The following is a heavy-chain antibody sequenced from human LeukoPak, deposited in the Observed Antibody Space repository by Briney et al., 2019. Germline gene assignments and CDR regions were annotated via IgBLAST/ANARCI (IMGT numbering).Heavy chain of an antibody. CDR3: ARESSSSTTSHYYYYYYMDV. CDR2: ISAYNGNT. V-gene: IGHV1-18*01. D-gene: IGHD6-6*01. Sequence: ASVKVSCKASGYTFTSYGISWVRQAPGQGLEWMGWISAYNGNTNYAQKLQGRVTMTTDTSTSTAYMELRSLRSDDTAVYYCARESSSSTTSHYYYYYYMDVWGKGTTVTVPS. CDR1: GYTFTSYG. J-gene: IGHJ6*03.